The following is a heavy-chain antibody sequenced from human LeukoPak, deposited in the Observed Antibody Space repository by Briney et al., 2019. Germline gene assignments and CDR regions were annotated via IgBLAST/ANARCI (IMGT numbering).Heavy chain of an antibody. Sequence: SLRPSCAAFGFPFSSYGMHWVRQAPGKGLEWVAMIWYDGSNTYYADSVKGRFTISRDNSKNTLFLQMDSLRAEDTAVYYCARDRSTTHFDYWGQGTLVTVSS. V-gene: IGHV3-33*01. CDR3: ARDRSTTHFDY. CDR2: IWYDGSNT. D-gene: IGHD5/OR15-5a*01. J-gene: IGHJ4*02. CDR1: GFPFSSYG.